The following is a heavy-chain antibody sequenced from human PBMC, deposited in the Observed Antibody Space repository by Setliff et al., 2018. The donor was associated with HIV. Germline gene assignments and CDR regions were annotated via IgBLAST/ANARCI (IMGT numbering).Heavy chain of an antibody. D-gene: IGHD2-15*01. V-gene: IGHV4-34*01. CDR3: AKAAPGSIPGFPEYFHH. CDR1: GGSLSGYF. Sequence: SETLSLTCAVYGGSLSGYFWSWIRQPPGKGLEWIGEINHSGSTNYNPSLKSRVTMSIDTSKNQFSLKLSSVTAADTAVYFCAKAAPGSIPGFPEYFHHWGQGTLVTVSS. J-gene: IGHJ1*01. CDR2: INHSGST.